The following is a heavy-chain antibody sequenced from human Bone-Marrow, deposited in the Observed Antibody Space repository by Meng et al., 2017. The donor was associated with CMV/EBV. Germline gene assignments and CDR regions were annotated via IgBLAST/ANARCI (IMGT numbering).Heavy chain of an antibody. D-gene: IGHD1-26*01. J-gene: IGHJ5*02. CDR3: AGPLPSGSFWFYP. CDR2: ISSSSSTI. CDR1: GFTFSSYS. V-gene: IGHV3-48*04. Sequence: GESLKISCAASGFTFSSYSMNWVRQAPGKGLEWVSYISSSSSTIYYADSVKGRFTISRDNAKNSLYLQMNSLRAEDTAVYYCAGPLPSGSFWFYPWGQGTLVTVSS.